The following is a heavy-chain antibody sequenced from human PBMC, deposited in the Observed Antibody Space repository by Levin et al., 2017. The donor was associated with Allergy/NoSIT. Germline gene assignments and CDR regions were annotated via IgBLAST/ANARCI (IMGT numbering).Heavy chain of an antibody. CDR3: ARGGHYGDYYFDY. Sequence: TGGSLRLSCAASGFTFSSYDMHWVRQATGKGLEWVSAIGTAGDTYYPGSVKGRFTISRENAKNSLYLQMNSLRAGDTAVYYCARGGHYGDYYFDYWGQGTLVTVSS. V-gene: IGHV3-13*01. CDR1: GFTFSSYD. D-gene: IGHD4-17*01. CDR2: IGTAGDT. J-gene: IGHJ4*02.